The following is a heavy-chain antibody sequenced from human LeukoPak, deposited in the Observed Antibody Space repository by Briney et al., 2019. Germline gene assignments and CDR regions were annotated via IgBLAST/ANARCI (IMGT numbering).Heavy chain of an antibody. J-gene: IGHJ5*02. CDR2: INQDGSEK. CDR3: VRDLGTTGYDLLDP. Sequence: GGSLRLSCAASKFTFSNYWMTWVRQAPGKGPEWVANINQDGSEKYYVDSVKGRFTISRDNDKNSLYLQMNSLGAEDTAVYYCVRDLGTTGYDLLDPWGQGTLVTVSS. D-gene: IGHD5-12*01. V-gene: IGHV3-7*01. CDR1: KFTFSNYW.